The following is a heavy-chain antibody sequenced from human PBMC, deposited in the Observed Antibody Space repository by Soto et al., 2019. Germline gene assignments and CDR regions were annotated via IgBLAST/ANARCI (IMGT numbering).Heavy chain of an antibody. CDR1: GFTFGGYW. CDR3: VRGDGDYYDGNGYLGRH. CDR2: IKNDGSGT. Sequence: EVQLVESGGGLVQPGGSLRLSCAAFGFTFGGYWLPWAPKVQGRGRVWVSRIKNDGSGTYYADSVKGRLTMSRDNAKNTVYLQMNSLRAEDTAVYYCVRGDGDYYDGNGYLGRHWGQGTLVTVSS. J-gene: IGHJ4*02. D-gene: IGHD3-22*01. V-gene: IGHV3-74*01.